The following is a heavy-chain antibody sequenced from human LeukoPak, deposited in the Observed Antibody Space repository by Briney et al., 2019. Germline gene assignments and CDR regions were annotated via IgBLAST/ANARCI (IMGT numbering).Heavy chain of an antibody. D-gene: IGHD6-13*01. V-gene: IGHV3-53*01. J-gene: IGHJ5*02. CDR1: GFTVSDNY. CDR2: MYSRGDT. Sequence: GGSLRLSCAASGFTVSDNYMSWVRQAPGKGLEWVSVMYSRGDTYYANSVKGRFTFSRDISKNTLYLQMNGLRVEDTAMYYCARDAPQVPAAGVLASWGQGTLVIVSP. CDR3: ARDAPQVPAAGVLAS.